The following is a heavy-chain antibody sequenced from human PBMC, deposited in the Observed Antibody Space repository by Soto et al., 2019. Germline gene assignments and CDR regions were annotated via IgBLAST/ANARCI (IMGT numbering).Heavy chain of an antibody. CDR3: ASARGGMTGTAYSYYGMDV. Sequence: QVQLQESGPGLVKPSETLSLTCTVSGGSISSYYWSWIRQPPGKGLEWIGYIYYSGSSNYNPSLKSRVTISVDTSKYQFSLKLSSVTAADTAVYSCASARGGMTGTAYSYYGMDVWGQGTTVTVSS. J-gene: IGHJ6*02. V-gene: IGHV4-59*01. CDR1: GGSISSYY. D-gene: IGHD3-10*01. CDR2: IYYSGSS.